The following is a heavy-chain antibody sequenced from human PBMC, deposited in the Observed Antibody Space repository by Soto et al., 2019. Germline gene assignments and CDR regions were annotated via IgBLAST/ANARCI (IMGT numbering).Heavy chain of an antibody. CDR1: GFTFSSYA. CDR2: ISYDGSNK. D-gene: IGHD2-21*02. CDR3: ARDYRAYCGGDCYSAVFDY. V-gene: IGHV3-30-3*01. Sequence: QVQLVESGGGVVQPGRSLRLSCAASGFTFSSYAMHWVRQAPGKGLEWVAVISYDGSNKYYADSVKGRFTISRDNSKNTLYLQMNSLRAEDTAVYYCARDYRAYCGGDCYSAVFDYWGQGTLVTVSS. J-gene: IGHJ4*02.